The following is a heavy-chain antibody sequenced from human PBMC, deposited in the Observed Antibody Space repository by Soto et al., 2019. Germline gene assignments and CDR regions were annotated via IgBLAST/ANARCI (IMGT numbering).Heavy chain of an antibody. CDR3: AKDIYYDSSGSAFDI. V-gene: IGHV3-23*01. D-gene: IGHD3-22*01. CDR1: GFTFKDYA. J-gene: IGHJ3*02. Sequence: GGSLRLSCAPSGFTFKDYAMSWFRQAPGKGLEWVSAISGTGGSTYYADSVEGHFTISRDNSKNTLSLQMNSLRAEDTAVYYCAKDIYYDSSGSAFDIWGQGTLVTVSS. CDR2: ISGTGGST.